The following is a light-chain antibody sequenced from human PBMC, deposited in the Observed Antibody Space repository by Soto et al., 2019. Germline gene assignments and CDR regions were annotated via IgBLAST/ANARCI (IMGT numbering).Light chain of an antibody. CDR2: SNN. V-gene: IGLV1-44*01. CDR3: AAWDDSLNGPV. J-gene: IGLJ7*01. Sequence: QSALTQPPSAPGTPGQRVTISCSGSSSNIGSNTVNWYQQLPGTAPKLLIYSNNQRPSGVPDQFSGSKSGTSASLAISGLQSEDEADYYCAAWDDSLNGPVFGGGTQLTVL. CDR1: SSNIGSNT.